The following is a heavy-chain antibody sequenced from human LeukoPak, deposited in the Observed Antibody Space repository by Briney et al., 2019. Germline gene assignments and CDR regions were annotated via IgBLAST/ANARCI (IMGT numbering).Heavy chain of an antibody. CDR2: INPNSGGT. CDR1: GYTFTGYY. Sequence: ASVKVSCKASGYTFTGYYMLWVRQAPGQGLEWMGRINPNSGGTNYAQKFQGRVTMTRDTSISTAYMELSRLRSDDTAVYYCATLHIVATIDGGRYNWFDPWGQGTLVTVSS. D-gene: IGHD5-12*01. J-gene: IGHJ5*02. CDR3: ATLHIVATIDGGRYNWFDP. V-gene: IGHV1-2*06.